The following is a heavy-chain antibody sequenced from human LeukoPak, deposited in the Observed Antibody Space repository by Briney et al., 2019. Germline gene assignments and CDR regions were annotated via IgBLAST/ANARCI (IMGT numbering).Heavy chain of an antibody. J-gene: IGHJ6*03. CDR2: IIPIFGTA. CDR1: GGTFSSYA. D-gene: IGHD3-10*01. Sequence: SVKVSCKASGGTFSSYAISWVRQAPGQGLEWMGGIIPIFGTANYAQKFQGRVTITADESTSTAYMELSSLRSEDTAVYYCARSVRGVNYYYYYMDVWGKGTTVTISS. V-gene: IGHV1-69*01. CDR3: ARSVRGVNYYYYYMDV.